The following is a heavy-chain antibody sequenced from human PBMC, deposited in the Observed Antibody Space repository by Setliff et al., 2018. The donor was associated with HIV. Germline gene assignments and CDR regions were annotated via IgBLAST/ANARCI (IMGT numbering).Heavy chain of an antibody. CDR1: GGSLSDYY. D-gene: IGHD2-15*01. CDR2: INHSGSS. Sequence: SETLSLTCGVYGGSLSDYYWSWIRQPPGKGLEWIGEINHSGSSNYNPSLKSRVTISVDTSKNQLSLNGTSVTAADTAVYYCARSSRGYCSGGSCYGFDPWGQGNLVTVSS. V-gene: IGHV4-34*01. J-gene: IGHJ5*02. CDR3: ARSSRGYCSGGSCYGFDP.